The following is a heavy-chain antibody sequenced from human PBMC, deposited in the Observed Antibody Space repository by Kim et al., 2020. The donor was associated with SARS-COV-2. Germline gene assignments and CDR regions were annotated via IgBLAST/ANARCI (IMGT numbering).Heavy chain of an antibody. CDR1: GGSISSYY. V-gene: IGHV4-59*01. Sequence: SETLSLTCTVSGGSISSYYWSWIRQPPGKGLEWIGYIYYSGSTNYNPSLKSRVTISVDTSKNQFSLKLSSVTAADTAVYYCARTRGYCSGGSCYFADYYYYMDVSGAGTPVTVSS. J-gene: IGHJ6*03. D-gene: IGHD2-15*01. CDR3: ARTRGYCSGGSCYFADYYYYMDV. CDR2: IYYSGST.